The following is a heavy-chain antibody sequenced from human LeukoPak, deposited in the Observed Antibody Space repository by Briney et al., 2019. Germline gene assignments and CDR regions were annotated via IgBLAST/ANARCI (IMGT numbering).Heavy chain of an antibody. CDR3: ARERPLAARRGVSSNDY. CDR1: GYTFTSYY. V-gene: IGHV1-46*01. CDR2: INPSGGST. J-gene: IGHJ4*02. D-gene: IGHD6-6*01. Sequence: ASVKVSCKASGYTFTSYYMHWVRQAPGQGLEWMGIINPSGGSTSYAQKFQGRVTMTRDTSTSTVYMELSSLRSEDTAVYYCARERPLAARRGVSSNDYWGQGTLVTVSS.